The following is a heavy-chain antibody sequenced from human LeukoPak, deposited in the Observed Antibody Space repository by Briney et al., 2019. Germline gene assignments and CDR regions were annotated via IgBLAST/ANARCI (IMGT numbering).Heavy chain of an antibody. V-gene: IGHV3-15*01. J-gene: IGHJ4*02. CDR3: TTRGGSFSIFDY. D-gene: IGHD1-26*01. Sequence: GGSLRLSCAASGFTFSDAWMSWVRQAPGKGLEWVGRIKSKTDGGTTDYAAPVKGRFTISRDDSKNTLYLQMNSLKTEDTAVYYCTTRGGSFSIFDYWGQGTQVTVSS. CDR1: GFTFSDAW. CDR2: IKSKTDGGTT.